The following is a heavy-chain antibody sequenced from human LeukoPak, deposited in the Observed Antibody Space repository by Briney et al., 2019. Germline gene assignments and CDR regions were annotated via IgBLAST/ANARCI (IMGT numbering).Heavy chain of an antibody. CDR3: AREEVGAHFDY. V-gene: IGHV4-4*02. CDR1: GGSISSSNW. CDR2: IHHSGST. D-gene: IGHD1-26*01. Sequence: SGTLSLTCAVSGGSISSSNWWSWVRQPPGKGLEWIGEIHHSGSTNYNPSLKSRVTISADKSKNQFSLKLSSVTAADTAVYYCAREEVGAHFDYWGQGTLVTVSS. J-gene: IGHJ4*02.